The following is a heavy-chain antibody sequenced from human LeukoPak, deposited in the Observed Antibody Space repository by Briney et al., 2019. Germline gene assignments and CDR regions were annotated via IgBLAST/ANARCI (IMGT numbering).Heavy chain of an antibody. CDR1: GGTFSSYA. J-gene: IGHJ4*02. CDR2: IIPIFGTA. V-gene: IGHV1-69*13. D-gene: IGHD2/OR15-2a*01. CDR3: ARARQNLGPVQMDY. Sequence: SVRVSCKASGGTFSSYAISWVRQAPGQGLEWMGGIIPIFGTANYAQKFQGRVTITADESTSTAYMELSSLRSEDTAVYYCARARQNLGPVQMDYWGQGTLVTVSS.